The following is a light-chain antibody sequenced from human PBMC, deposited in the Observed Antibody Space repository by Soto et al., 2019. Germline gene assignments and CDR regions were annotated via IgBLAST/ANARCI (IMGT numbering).Light chain of an antibody. CDR1: QSVTNSF. CDR3: QHYRTS. V-gene: IGKV3-20*01. Sequence: VLTQSPGILSLSPGERATLSCRASQSVTNSFLAWYQQKPGQAPRLLIYGASSRATGIPDRFSGSGSGTDFTLSINRLEPEDFGVYYCQHYRTSFGGGTRVEIK. CDR2: GAS. J-gene: IGKJ4*01.